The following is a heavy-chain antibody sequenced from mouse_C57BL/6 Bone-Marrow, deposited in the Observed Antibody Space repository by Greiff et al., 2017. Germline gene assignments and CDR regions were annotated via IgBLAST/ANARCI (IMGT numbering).Heavy chain of an antibody. D-gene: IGHD2-3*01. V-gene: IGHV1-26*01. CDR1: GYTFTDYY. CDR3: ARGYDGDDMAY. CDR2: INPNNGGT. Sequence: EVQLQQSGPELVKPGASVKISCKASGYTFTDYYMNWVKQSHGKSLEWIGDINPNNGGTSYNQKFKGKATLTVDKSSSTAYMELRSLTSEDSAVYYCARGYDGDDMAYWGQGTLVTVSA. J-gene: IGHJ3*01.